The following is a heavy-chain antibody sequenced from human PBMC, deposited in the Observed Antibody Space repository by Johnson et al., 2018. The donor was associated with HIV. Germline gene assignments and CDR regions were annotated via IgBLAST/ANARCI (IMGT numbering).Heavy chain of an antibody. CDR2: IGTAGDT. J-gene: IGHJ3*02. Sequence: VQLVESGGGVVQPGRSLRLSCVASGFTFSSYDMHWVRQVTGKGLEWVSGIGTAGDTYYPGSVKGRFTISRENAKNSLYLQMNNLRAGDTAVYYCATSISTPPGAFDIWGQGTMVTVSS. CDR1: GFTFSSYD. V-gene: IGHV3-13*01. CDR3: ATSISTPPGAFDI. D-gene: IGHD6-6*01.